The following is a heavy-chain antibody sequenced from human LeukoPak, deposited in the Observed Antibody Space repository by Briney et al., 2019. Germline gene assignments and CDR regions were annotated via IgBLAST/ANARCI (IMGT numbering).Heavy chain of an antibody. CDR1: GFTFSSYS. J-gene: IGHJ4*02. CDR2: ISSSSSTI. D-gene: IGHD6-6*01. Sequence: GGSLGLSCAASGFTFSSYSMNWVRQAPGKGLEWVSYISSSSSTIYYADSVRGRFTISRDNAENSLYLQMNSLRDKDMAVYYCARGSRSAPQSYWGQGTLVTVSS. V-gene: IGHV3-48*02. CDR3: ARGSRSAPQSY.